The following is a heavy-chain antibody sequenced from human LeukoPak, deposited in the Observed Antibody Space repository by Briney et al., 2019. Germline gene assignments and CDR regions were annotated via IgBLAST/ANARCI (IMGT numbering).Heavy chain of an antibody. CDR3: ARDPTPGGDGWFDP. CDR2: ISGSGAST. D-gene: IGHD2-21*02. V-gene: IGHV3-23*01. CDR1: GFTFSNYA. Sequence: GGSLRLSCAASGFTFSNYAISWVRQAPGKGLEWVSVISGSGASTYYADSVKGRFTISRDNSKNTLYLQMNSLRAEDTAVYYCARDPTPGGDGWFDPWGQGNLVTVSS. J-gene: IGHJ5*02.